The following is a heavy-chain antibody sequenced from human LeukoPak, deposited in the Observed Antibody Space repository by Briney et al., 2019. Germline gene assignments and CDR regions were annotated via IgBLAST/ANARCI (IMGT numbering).Heavy chain of an antibody. CDR2: IGIGTGAT. CDR3: ARDRSYSFDY. J-gene: IGHJ4*02. V-gene: IGHV3-48*02. CDR1: GFTFSDYS. Sequence: RGCLRVSCAASGFTFSDYSMNWVRQALGKGLEWVSYIGIGTGATRYADSVKGRFTISRDEAENSLYLQMDSLRDEDTAVYFCARDRSYSFDYWGQGTLVTVSS. D-gene: IGHD2-21*01.